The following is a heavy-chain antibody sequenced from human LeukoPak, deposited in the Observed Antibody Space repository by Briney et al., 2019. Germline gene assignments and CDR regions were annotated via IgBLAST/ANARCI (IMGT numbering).Heavy chain of an antibody. CDR1: GYTFTSYD. Sequence: ASVKVSCKASGYTFTSYDINWVRQATGQGLEWMGWMNPNSGNTGYAQKFQGRVTMTRNTSISTAYMELSSLRSGDTAVYYCARGDIEMATTWINYYYYYYGMDVWGQGTTVTVSS. CDR3: ARGDIEMATTWINYYYYYYGMDV. D-gene: IGHD5-24*01. V-gene: IGHV1-8*01. CDR2: MNPNSGNT. J-gene: IGHJ6*02.